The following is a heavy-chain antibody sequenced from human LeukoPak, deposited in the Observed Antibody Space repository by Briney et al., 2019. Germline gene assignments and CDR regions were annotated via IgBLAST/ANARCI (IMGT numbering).Heavy chain of an antibody. CDR3: ARASPYGPDAFDI. D-gene: IGHD3-10*01. CDR2: ISSSGSTI. J-gene: IGHJ3*02. V-gene: IGHV3-48*03. Sequence: GGSLRLSCAASGFTFSSYEMNWVRQAPGKGLEWISYISSSGSTIHSTDSVKGRFTISKDNAKNSLSLQMTSLRADDTAVYYFARASPYGPDAFDIWGRGTMVTVSS. CDR1: GFTFSSYE.